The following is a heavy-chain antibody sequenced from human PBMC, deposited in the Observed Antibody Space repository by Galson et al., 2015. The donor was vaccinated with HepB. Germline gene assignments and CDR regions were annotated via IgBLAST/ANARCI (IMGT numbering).Heavy chain of an antibody. CDR2: IDGGGTT. V-gene: IGHV3-53*01. CDR1: GVDVRNNY. CDR3: GSSSVNCVPDGCDI. Sequence: SLRLSCAASGVDVRNNYMGWVRQAPGKGLEWVSVIDGGGTTHYAASVKGRFTISRDNSKNTLYLQMDTLGAEDTAVYHCGSSSVNCVPDGCDIWGQGTMVTGSS. J-gene: IGHJ3*02. D-gene: IGHD1-1*01.